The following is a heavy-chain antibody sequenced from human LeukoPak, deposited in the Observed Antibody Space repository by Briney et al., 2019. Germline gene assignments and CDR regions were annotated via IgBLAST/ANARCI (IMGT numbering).Heavy chain of an antibody. D-gene: IGHD6-13*01. CDR1: GGSISSYY. CDR3: ASYASGYSSSWAYFDY. CDR2: IYYSGST. J-gene: IGHJ4*02. Sequence: SETLSLTCTVSGGSISSYYWSWIRQPPGKGLEWSGYIYYSGSTNYNPSLKSRVTISVDTSKNQFSLKLSSVTAADTAVYYCASYASGYSSSWAYFDYWGQGTLVTVSS. V-gene: IGHV4-59*01.